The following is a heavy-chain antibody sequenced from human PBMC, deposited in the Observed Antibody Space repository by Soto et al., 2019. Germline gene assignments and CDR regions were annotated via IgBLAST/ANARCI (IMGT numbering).Heavy chain of an antibody. J-gene: IGHJ6*02. CDR1: VGSVSSGSYY. Sequence: PSGTLSLTCTVSVGSVSSGSYYWSWIRQPPGKGLEWIGYTYYAGSTNYNPTLKSRVTISVDTSKNQFSQKLSSVAAADTAVYYCAREAGVDTAMDNYYGMDVWGQGTTVTVSS. V-gene: IGHV4-61*01. D-gene: IGHD5-18*01. CDR3: AREAGVDTAMDNYYGMDV. CDR2: TYYAGST.